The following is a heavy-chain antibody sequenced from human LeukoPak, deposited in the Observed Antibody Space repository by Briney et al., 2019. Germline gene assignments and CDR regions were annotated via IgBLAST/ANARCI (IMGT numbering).Heavy chain of an antibody. Sequence: SETLSLTCTVSGGSISSYYWSWIRQPPGKGLEWIGYIYYSGSTNYNPSLKSRVTISVDTSKNQFSLKLSSVTAADTAVYYCARHTRGTPPYDSSGYYTAFDYWGQGTLVTVSS. J-gene: IGHJ4*02. CDR2: IYYSGST. D-gene: IGHD3-22*01. CDR3: ARHTRGTPPYDSSGYYTAFDY. CDR1: GGSISSYY. V-gene: IGHV4-59*08.